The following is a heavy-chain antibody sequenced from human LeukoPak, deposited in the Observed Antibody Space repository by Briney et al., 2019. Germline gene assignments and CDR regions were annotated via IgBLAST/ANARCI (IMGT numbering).Heavy chain of an antibody. CDR1: GYTFTGYY. CDR3: ARGAYDFWSGYPNWFDP. V-gene: IGHV1-2*02. Sequence: ASVKVSCKASGYTFTGYYMHWVRQAPGQGLEWMGWINPNSGGTNYAQKFQGRVTMTRDTSISTAYMELSRLRSDDTAVYYCARGAYDFWSGYPNWFDPWGQGTLVTVSS. CDR2: INPNSGGT. D-gene: IGHD3-3*01. J-gene: IGHJ5*02.